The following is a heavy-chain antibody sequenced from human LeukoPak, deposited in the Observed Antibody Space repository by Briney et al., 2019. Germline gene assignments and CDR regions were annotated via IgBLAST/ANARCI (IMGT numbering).Heavy chain of an antibody. CDR2: IYYSGGT. Sequence: SETLSLTCTVSGGSISSYYWSWIRQPPGKGLEWIGYIYYSGGTNYNPSLKSRVTMSVDTSKNQFSLKLSSVTAADTAVYYCARTSGWYYYGMDVWGQGTTVTVSS. CDR1: GGSISSYY. V-gene: IGHV4-59*08. D-gene: IGHD6-19*01. CDR3: ARTSGWYYYGMDV. J-gene: IGHJ6*02.